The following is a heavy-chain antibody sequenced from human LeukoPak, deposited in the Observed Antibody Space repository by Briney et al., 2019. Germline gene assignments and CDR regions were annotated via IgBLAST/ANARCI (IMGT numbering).Heavy chain of an antibody. CDR1: GYTFTGYY. CDR3: ARDHCVSSGCYEDYYYGMDV. J-gene: IGHJ6*02. D-gene: IGHD6-25*01. V-gene: IGHV1-2*02. CDR2: INPNSGGT. Sequence: APVTVSCTASGYTFTGYYMQWVRQAPGQGLEWMGWINPNSGGTNYAQKFQGRVTMTRDTSVSTAYMELSRLRSDDTAVYFCARDHCVSSGCYEDYYYGMDVWGRGTTVTVSS.